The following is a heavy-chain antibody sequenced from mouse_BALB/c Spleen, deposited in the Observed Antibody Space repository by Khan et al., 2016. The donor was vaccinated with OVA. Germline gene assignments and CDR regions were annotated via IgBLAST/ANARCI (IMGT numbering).Heavy chain of an antibody. Sequence: LVESGAELVKPGASVRLSCKASGYTFTSYYLYWVKQRPGQGLEWIGDINPSNGGTNFNEKFKSKATLTVDKSSSTAYMQLSSLTSEDSAVYYCTRSGYGTFAYWGQGTLVTVSA. D-gene: IGHD2-1*01. CDR1: GYTFTSYY. V-gene: IGHV1S81*02. CDR2: INPSNGGT. J-gene: IGHJ3*01. CDR3: TRSGYGTFAY.